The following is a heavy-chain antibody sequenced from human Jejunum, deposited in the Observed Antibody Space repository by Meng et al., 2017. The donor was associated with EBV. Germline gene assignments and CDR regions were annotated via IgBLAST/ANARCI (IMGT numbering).Heavy chain of an antibody. Sequence: QVQPVQSGARVKKPGTSVKFSCKASGFTFTNYDINWVRQASGQGLEWMGWMNPSNGKTGYAQKFQGRVTMTRDASTSTAYMELSSLRSDDTAVYFCARGAQPIDLWGQGTLVTVSS. CDR2: MNPSNGKT. CDR1: GFTFTNYD. CDR3: ARGAQPIDL. D-gene: IGHD3-3*01. V-gene: IGHV1-8*01. J-gene: IGHJ5*02.